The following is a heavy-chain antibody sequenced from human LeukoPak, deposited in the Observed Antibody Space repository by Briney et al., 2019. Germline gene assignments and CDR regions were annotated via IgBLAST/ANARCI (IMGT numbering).Heavy chain of an antibody. CDR2: INHSGST. V-gene: IGHV4-34*01. CDR1: GGSFSGYY. D-gene: IGHD3-16*02. Sequence: SETLSLTCAVYGGSFSGYYWSWIRQPPGKGLEWIGEINHSGSTNYNPSLKSRVTISVDTSKNQFSLKLSSVTAADTAVYYCARNGGRYYDYVWGSYRLDYWGQGTLVTVSS. J-gene: IGHJ4*02. CDR3: ARNGGRYYDYVWGSYRLDY.